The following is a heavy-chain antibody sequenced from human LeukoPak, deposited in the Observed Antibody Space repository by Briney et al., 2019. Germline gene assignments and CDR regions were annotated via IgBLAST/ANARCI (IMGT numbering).Heavy chain of an antibody. CDR3: ARDSAPSYDSSGSDLGY. V-gene: IGHV1-46*01. CDR2: INPSGGST. D-gene: IGHD3-22*01. Sequence: GSVKVSCKASGYTFTSYYMHWVRQAPGQGLEWMGIINPSGGSTSYAQKFQGRVTMTRDTSTSTVYMELSSLTSEDTAVYYCARDSAPSYDSSGSDLGYWGQGTLVTVSS. CDR1: GYTFTSYY. J-gene: IGHJ4*02.